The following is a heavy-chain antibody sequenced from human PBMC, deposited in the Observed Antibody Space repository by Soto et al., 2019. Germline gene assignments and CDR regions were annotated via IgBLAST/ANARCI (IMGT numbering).Heavy chain of an antibody. CDR2: ISWDGGST. D-gene: IGHD5-18*01. Sequence: GSLRLSCAASGFTFDDYAMHWVRQAPGKGLEWVSLISWDGGSTYYADSVKGRFTISRDNSKNSLYLQMNSLRAEDTALYYCAKAGRPIQLWYPYFDYWGQGTLVTVSS. CDR1: GFTFDDYA. CDR3: AKAGRPIQLWYPYFDY. V-gene: IGHV3-43D*04. J-gene: IGHJ4*02.